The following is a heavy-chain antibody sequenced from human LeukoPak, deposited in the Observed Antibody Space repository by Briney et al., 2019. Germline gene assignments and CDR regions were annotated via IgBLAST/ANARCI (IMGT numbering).Heavy chain of an antibody. J-gene: IGHJ3*02. CDR1: RFTFSDHY. Sequence: GGSLRLSCAASRFTFSDHYMDWVRQAPGMGLEWVGRIRNKRHRYTTEYAASVKGRFTISRDDSEKSVHLQMNSLKIEDTAVYYCVRVGPPDYDAFDIWGPGTMVTVSS. V-gene: IGHV3-72*01. D-gene: IGHD4-11*01. CDR2: IRNKRHRYTT. CDR3: VRVGPPDYDAFDI.